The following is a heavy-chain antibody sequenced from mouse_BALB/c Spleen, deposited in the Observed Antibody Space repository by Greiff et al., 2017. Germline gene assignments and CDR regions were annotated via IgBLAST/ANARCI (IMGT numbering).Heavy chain of an antibody. CDR2: ISNGGGST. Sequence: EVMLVESGGGLVQPGGSLKLSCAASGFTFSSYTMSWVRQTPEKRLEWVAYISNGGGSTYYPDTVKGRFTISRDNAKNTLYLQMSSLKSEDTAMYYCARQFHYYGSIYAMDYWGQGTSVTVSS. D-gene: IGHD1-1*01. V-gene: IGHV5-12-2*01. CDR3: ARQFHYYGSIYAMDY. J-gene: IGHJ4*01. CDR1: GFTFSSYT.